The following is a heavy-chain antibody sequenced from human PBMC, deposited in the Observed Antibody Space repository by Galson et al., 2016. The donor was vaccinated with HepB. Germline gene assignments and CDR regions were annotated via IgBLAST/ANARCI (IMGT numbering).Heavy chain of an antibody. CDR2: INHSGST. J-gene: IGHJ5*02. CDR1: GGSFSGYF. V-gene: IGHV4-34*01. Sequence: ETLSLTCTVYGGSFSGYFWTWICQPPGKGLEWIGEINHSGSTKYNLSLKSRVTISVDTSKNQFSLRLSSVTAADTAVYYCARLGITAGGIVNNWFDPWGQGTQVTVSS. CDR3: ARLGITAGGIVNNWFDP. D-gene: IGHD6-13*01.